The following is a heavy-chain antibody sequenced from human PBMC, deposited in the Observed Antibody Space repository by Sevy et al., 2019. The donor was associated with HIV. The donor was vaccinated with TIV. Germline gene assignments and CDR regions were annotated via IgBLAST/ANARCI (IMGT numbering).Heavy chain of an antibody. Sequence: TSVKVSCKASGYTFTGYYMHWVRQAPGQGLEWMGWINPNSGGTNYAQKFQGRVTMTRDTSISTAYMELSRLRSDDTAVYYCARSPIVVVPALVDYWGQGTLVTVSS. CDR1: GYTFTGYY. CDR3: ARSPIVVVPALVDY. CDR2: INPNSGGT. J-gene: IGHJ4*02. V-gene: IGHV1-2*02. D-gene: IGHD2-2*01.